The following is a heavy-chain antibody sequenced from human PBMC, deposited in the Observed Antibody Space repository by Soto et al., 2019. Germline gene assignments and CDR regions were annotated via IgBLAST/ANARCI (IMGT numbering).Heavy chain of an antibody. CDR2: MNPNSGNT. J-gene: IGHJ3*02. CDR3: ARGRWGSGSYAFDI. V-gene: IGHV1-8*01. D-gene: IGHD3-10*01. Sequence: ASVKVSCKASGYTFTSYDINWVRQATGQGLEWMGWMNPNSGNTGYAQKFQGRVTMTRNTSIGTAYMELSSLRSEDTAVYYCARGRWGSGSYAFDIWGQGTMVTVSS. CDR1: GYTFTSYD.